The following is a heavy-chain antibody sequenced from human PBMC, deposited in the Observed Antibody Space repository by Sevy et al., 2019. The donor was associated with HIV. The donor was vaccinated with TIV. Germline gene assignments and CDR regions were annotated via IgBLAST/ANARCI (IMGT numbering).Heavy chain of an antibody. V-gene: IGHV3-48*02. D-gene: IGHD3-16*01. CDR1: GFTFSSYS. Sequence: GGSLRLSCPASGFTFSSYSMNWVRQAPGKGLEWVSYISSSSSTIYYADSVKGRFTISRDNAKNSLYLQMNSLRDEDTAVYYCARGPGGANTAKDYYYYGMDVWGQGTTVTVSS. CDR3: ARGPGGANTAKDYYYYGMDV. J-gene: IGHJ6*02. CDR2: ISSSSSTI.